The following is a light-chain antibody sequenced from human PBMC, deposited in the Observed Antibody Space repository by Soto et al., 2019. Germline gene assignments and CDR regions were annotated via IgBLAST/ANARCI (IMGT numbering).Light chain of an antibody. J-gene: IGKJ1*01. CDR3: LQYNDGPPWT. CDR2: RAS. V-gene: IGKV3-15*01. CDR1: QSVNSN. Sequence: ETVITQSPATLSVSPGERATLSCRASQSVNSNLAWYQQKPGQTPRLLLYRASTRATGIPARFSASGSGTEFTLTITSLQSEDFAIYYCLQYNDGPPWTFCPGSKVDIK.